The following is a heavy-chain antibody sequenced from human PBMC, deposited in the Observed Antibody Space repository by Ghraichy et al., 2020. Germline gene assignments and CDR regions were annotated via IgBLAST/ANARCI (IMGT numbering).Heavy chain of an antibody. CDR3: ARGHTYSGSKDY. J-gene: IGHJ4*02. V-gene: IGHV4-59*01. CDR1: GGSMSYY. D-gene: IGHD5-12*01. Sequence: SETLSLTCSVSGGSMSYYWSWIRQSPGKGLEWIGYIRDSGTTNYNPSLKSRVSMSIDTSKNQFSLKMTSVTAADTAVYYCARGHTYSGSKDYWGQGTLVTVSS. CDR2: IRDSGTT.